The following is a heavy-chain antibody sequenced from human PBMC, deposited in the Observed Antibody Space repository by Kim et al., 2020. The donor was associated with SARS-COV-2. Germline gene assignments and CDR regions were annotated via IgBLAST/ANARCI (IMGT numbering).Heavy chain of an antibody. CDR3: ARADSSPYYYYGMDV. CDR2: IYYSGST. J-gene: IGHJ6*02. Sequence: SETLSLTCTVSGGSISSGGYYWSWIRQHPGKGLEWIGYIYYSGSTYDNPSLKSRVTISVDTSKNQFSLKLSSVTAADTAVYYCARADSSPYYYYGMDVWGQGATVTVSS. D-gene: IGHD6-6*01. CDR1: GGSISSGGYY. V-gene: IGHV4-31*03.